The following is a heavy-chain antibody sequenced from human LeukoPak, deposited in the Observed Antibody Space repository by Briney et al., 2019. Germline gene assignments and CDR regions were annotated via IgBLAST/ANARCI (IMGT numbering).Heavy chain of an antibody. Sequence: GGSLRLSCAASGFTFSSYAMSWIRQAPGKGLEWVSAISGSGGSTYYADSVKGRFTISRDNSKNTLYLQMNSLKTEDTAVYYCTTDSAYDFWSGLARYYFDYWGQGTLVTVSS. CDR2: ISGSGGST. V-gene: IGHV3-23*01. CDR1: GFTFSSYA. D-gene: IGHD3-3*01. J-gene: IGHJ4*02. CDR3: TTDSAYDFWSGLARYYFDY.